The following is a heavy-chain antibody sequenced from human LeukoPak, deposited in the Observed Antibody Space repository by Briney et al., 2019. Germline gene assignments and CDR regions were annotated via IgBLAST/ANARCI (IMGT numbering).Heavy chain of an antibody. CDR3: ARERGDYDFWSGYYYYMDV. Sequence: GGSLRLSCAASGFTFSSYWMSWVRQAPGKGLEWVANIKQDGSEKYYVDSVKGRFTISRDNAKNSLYLQMNSLRAEDTAVYYCARERGDYDFWSGYYYYMDVWGKGTTVTVSS. CDR1: GFTFSSYW. CDR2: IKQDGSEK. V-gene: IGHV3-7*01. D-gene: IGHD3-3*01. J-gene: IGHJ6*03.